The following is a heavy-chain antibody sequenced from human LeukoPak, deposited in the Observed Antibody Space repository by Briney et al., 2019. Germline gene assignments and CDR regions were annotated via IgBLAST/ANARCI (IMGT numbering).Heavy chain of an antibody. CDR3: ARNVVGVTGAY. V-gene: IGHV4-34*01. Sequence: SETLSLTCAVYGGSFSGYYWSWIRQPPGKGLEWIGSIYHSGNTYYNPSLKSRVTISVDTSKNQFSLKLSSVTAADTAVYYCARNVVGVTGAYWGQGTLVTVSS. D-gene: IGHD1-26*01. CDR2: IYHSGNT. CDR1: GGSFSGYY. J-gene: IGHJ4*02.